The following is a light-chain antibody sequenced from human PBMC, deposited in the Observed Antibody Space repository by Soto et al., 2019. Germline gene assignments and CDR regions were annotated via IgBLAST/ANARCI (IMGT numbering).Light chain of an antibody. J-gene: IGLJ2*01. CDR1: SSDVGGYKY. CDR2: DVS. CDR3: CSYAGSYTLV. V-gene: IGLV2-11*01. Sequence: QSALTQPRSVSGSPGQSVTISCTGTSSDVGGYKYVSWYQQHPGKAPKVMSYDVSKRPSGVPDRFSGSKSGNTASLTISGLHAEDEADYCCCSYAGSYTLVFGGGTKLTVL.